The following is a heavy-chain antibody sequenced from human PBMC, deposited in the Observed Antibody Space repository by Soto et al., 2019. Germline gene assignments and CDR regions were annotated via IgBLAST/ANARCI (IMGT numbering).Heavy chain of an antibody. Sequence: QVQLVHCGAEVKKPGSSVKVSCKASGGTFSRYAISWVRRAPGKGLEWIGGFIPIYGTRNYAQKFQGRVTITADESTSTANMELSSLRSEVTAVYYSARAERLYGDYDNYYYAMDVWDQGTSVTVSS. CDR2: FIPIYGTR. CDR1: GGTFSRYA. D-gene: IGHD4-17*01. J-gene: IGHJ6*02. V-gene: IGHV1-69*01. CDR3: ARAERLYGDYDNYYYAMDV.